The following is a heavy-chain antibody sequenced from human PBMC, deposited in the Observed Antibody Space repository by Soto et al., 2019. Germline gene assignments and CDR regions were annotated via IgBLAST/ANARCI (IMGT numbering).Heavy chain of an antibody. J-gene: IGHJ6*02. V-gene: IGHV4-59*01. Sequence: SETLSLTCTVSVGSISGYYWSWLRQPPGKGLEWIGYMYNTGSTVYNPSFKSRVTISVDTSKNQFSLKLNSVTAADTAVYYCARDLWGYCGTDCYPLDVWGQGTTVT. D-gene: IGHD2-21*02. CDR2: MYNTGST. CDR1: VGSISGYY. CDR3: ARDLWGYCGTDCYPLDV.